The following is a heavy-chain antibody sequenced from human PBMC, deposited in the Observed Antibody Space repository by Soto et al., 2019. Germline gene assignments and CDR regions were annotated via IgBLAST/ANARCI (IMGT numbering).Heavy chain of an antibody. J-gene: IGHJ6*02. D-gene: IGHD2-2*01. CDR3: ALICPPLVPASKGSYYYYGMDV. Sequence: SGPTLVNPTQTLTLTCTFSGFSLSTSGMCVSWIRQPPGKALEWLARIDWDDDKYYSTSLKTRLTISKDTSKNQVVLTMTNMDPVDTATYYCALICPPLVPASKGSYYYYGMDVWGQGTTVTVSS. CDR2: IDWDDDK. V-gene: IGHV2-70*11. CDR1: GFSLSTSGMC.